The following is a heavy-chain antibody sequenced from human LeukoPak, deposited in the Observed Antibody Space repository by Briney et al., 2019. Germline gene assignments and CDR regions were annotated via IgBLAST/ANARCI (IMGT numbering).Heavy chain of an antibody. J-gene: IGHJ4*02. CDR1: GFTFPIYA. V-gene: IGHV3-30-3*01. Sequence: GGSLRLSCAASGFTFPIYAIHWVRQAPGKGLEWVAVISYDGSNKYYADSVKGRFTISRDNSKNTLYLQMNSLRAVDTAVYYCAREAAVSGPSYFDFWGQGTLVTVSS. CDR3: AREAAVSGPSYFDF. CDR2: ISYDGSNK. D-gene: IGHD6-19*01.